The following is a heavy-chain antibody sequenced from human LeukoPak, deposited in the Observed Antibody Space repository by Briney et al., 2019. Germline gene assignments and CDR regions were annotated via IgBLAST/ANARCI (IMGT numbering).Heavy chain of an antibody. V-gene: IGHV3-30*02. Sequence: GGSLRLSCAASGFTFSSYGMHWVRQAPGKGLEWVAFIRYGGSNKYYADSVKGRVTISRDSSKSTLFLQMDSLTAEDTAIYYCAKGSSSSRPYYFDYWGQGTLVTVSS. J-gene: IGHJ4*02. CDR3: AKGSSSSRPYYFDY. CDR1: GFTFSSYG. D-gene: IGHD2-2*01. CDR2: IRYGGSNK.